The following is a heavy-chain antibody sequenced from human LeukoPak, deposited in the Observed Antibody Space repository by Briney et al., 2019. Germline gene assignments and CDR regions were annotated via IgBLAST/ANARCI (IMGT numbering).Heavy chain of an antibody. J-gene: IGHJ6*02. CDR1: GGSISSYY. CDR3: ARRYDFWSGYPYGMDV. CDR2: IFYTGST. V-gene: IGHV4-59*08. Sequence: SETPSLTCTVSGGSISSYYWSWIRQPPGKGLEWIGNIFYTGSTKYNPSLKSRVTISVDTSKNQFSLKLSSVTAADTAVYYCARRYDFWSGYPYGMDVWGQGTTVTVSS. D-gene: IGHD3-3*01.